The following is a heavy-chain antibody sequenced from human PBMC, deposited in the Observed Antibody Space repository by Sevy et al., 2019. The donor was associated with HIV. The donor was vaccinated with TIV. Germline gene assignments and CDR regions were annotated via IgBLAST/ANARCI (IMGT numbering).Heavy chain of an antibody. Sequence: GGSLRLSCAASGFTFSDYYMSWIRQAPGKGLEWVSYISSSGSTIYYADSVKGRFTISRDNAKNSLYLQMNSLRAEDTAVYYCARDRDIAAANYYNGMDVWGQGTTVTVSS. J-gene: IGHJ6*02. CDR2: ISSSGSTI. V-gene: IGHV3-11*01. D-gene: IGHD6-13*01. CDR1: GFTFSDYY. CDR3: ARDRDIAAANYYNGMDV.